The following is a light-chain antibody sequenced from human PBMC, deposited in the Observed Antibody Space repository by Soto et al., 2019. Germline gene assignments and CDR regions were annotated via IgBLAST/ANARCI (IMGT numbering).Light chain of an antibody. CDR2: DVS. CDR3: QQYHNWWT. Sequence: ETVLTQSPATLSVSPGERVTLSCRASETVSTNLAWYQQRPGQAPRLLIYDVSTGATGIPARFSGSGSGTEFTLTISSLQSEDFAVYYCQQYHNWWTFGQGTKVDIK. CDR1: ETVSTN. J-gene: IGKJ1*01. V-gene: IGKV3-15*01.